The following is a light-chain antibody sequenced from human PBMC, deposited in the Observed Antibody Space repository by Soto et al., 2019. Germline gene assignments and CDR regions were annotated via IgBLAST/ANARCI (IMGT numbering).Light chain of an antibody. CDR2: RNN. CDR1: TSNIGSNY. V-gene: IGLV1-47*01. CDR3: ATWDDSMNGFYV. Sequence: QSVLTQPPSASGTPGQGVTISCSGSTSNIGSNYVYWYQQLPGTAPKLLIYRNNQRPSGVPDRFSGSKSGTSASLAISGLRSDDEADYFCATWDDSMNGFYVFANRTK. J-gene: IGLJ1*01.